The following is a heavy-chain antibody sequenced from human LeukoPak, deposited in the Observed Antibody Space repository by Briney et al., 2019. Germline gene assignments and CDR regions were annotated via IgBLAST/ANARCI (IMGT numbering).Heavy chain of an antibody. CDR1: GFAFSSYS. Sequence: PGGSLRLSCAASGFAFSSYSMNWVRQAPGKGLEWVSSINSSSSYIYYADSVKGRLTISRDNAKNSLYLQMNSLRAEDTAVYYCARDGGHYYDRADYYYYMDVWGKGTTVTVSS. D-gene: IGHD3-22*01. V-gene: IGHV3-21*01. J-gene: IGHJ6*03. CDR2: INSSSSYI. CDR3: ARDGGHYYDRADYYYYMDV.